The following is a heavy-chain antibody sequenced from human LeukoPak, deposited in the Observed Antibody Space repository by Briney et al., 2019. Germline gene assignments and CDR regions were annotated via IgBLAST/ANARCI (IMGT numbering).Heavy chain of an antibody. V-gene: IGHV3-23*01. CDR3: AKPFYSGYDSHFDY. J-gene: IGHJ4*02. CDR1: GFTFSNAW. Sequence: GGSLRLSCAASGFTFSNAWMSWVRQAPGKGLEWVSAISGSGDGTYSADSVKGRFTISRDNSKNTLYLQMNSLRAEDTAVYYCAKPFYSGYDSHFDYWGQGTLVTVSS. D-gene: IGHD5-12*01. CDR2: ISGSGDGT.